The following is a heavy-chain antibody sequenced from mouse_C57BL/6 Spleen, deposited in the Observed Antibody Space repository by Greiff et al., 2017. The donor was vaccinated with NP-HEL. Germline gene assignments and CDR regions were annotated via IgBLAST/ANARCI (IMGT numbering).Heavy chain of an antibody. Sequence: QVQLQQPGAELVRPGSSVKLSCKASGYTFTSYWMHWVKQRPIQGLEWIGNIDPSDSETHYNQKFKDKATLTVDKSSSTAYMQLSSLTSEDSAVYYCARGIYYGSSPAYWGQGTLVTVSA. D-gene: IGHD1-1*01. V-gene: IGHV1-52*01. J-gene: IGHJ3*01. CDR3: ARGIYYGSSPAY. CDR1: GYTFTSYW. CDR2: IDPSDSET.